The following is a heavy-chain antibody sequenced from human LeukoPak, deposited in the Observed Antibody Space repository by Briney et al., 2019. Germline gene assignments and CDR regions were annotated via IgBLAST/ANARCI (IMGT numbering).Heavy chain of an antibody. CDR3: ARNNADGEGRFSY. J-gene: IGHJ4*02. CDR1: GYSSTNYA. D-gene: IGHD3-10*01. V-gene: IGHV7-4-1*02. Sequence: ASVKVSCKASGYSSTNYAMNWVRQAPGQRLEWMGWINTNTGNPTYAQGFTGRFVFSLDTSVSTAYLQISSLKAEDTAVYYCARNNADGEGRFSYWGQGTLVTVSS. CDR2: INTNTGNP.